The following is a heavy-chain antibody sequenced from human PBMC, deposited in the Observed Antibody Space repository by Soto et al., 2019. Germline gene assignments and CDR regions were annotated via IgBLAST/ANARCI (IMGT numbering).Heavy chain of an antibody. Sequence: QPGGSLRLSCAASGFTFSSYGMHWVRQAPGKGLEWVAVISYDGSNKYYADSVKGRFTISRDNSKNTLYLQMNSLRAEDTAVYYCAKSAASSDGMDVWGQGTTVTVSS. D-gene: IGHD6-13*01. CDR2: ISYDGSNK. CDR1: GFTFSSYG. CDR3: AKSAASSDGMDV. J-gene: IGHJ6*02. V-gene: IGHV3-30*18.